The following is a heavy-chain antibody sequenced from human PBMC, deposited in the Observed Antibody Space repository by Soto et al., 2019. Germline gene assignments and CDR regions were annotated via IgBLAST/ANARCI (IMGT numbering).Heavy chain of an antibody. D-gene: IGHD6-19*01. CDR3: AKGDGYSSGWYYFDY. J-gene: IGHJ4*02. CDR2: ISGSGGST. Sequence: GGSLRLSCAASGFTFSSYAMSWVRQAPGKGLEWVSAISGSGGSTYYADSVKGRFTISRDNSKNTLYLQMNSLRAEDTAVYYCAKGDGYSSGWYYFDYWGQGTLVTVSS. CDR1: GFTFSSYA. V-gene: IGHV3-23*01.